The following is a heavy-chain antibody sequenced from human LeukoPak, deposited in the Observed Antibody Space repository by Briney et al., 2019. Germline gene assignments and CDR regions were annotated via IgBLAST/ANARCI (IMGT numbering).Heavy chain of an antibody. CDR1: GGSISSSSYY. Sequence: PSETLSLTCTVSGGSISSSSYYWGWIRQPPGKGLEWIGSIYYGGSTYYNPSLKSRVTISVDTSKNQFSLKLSSVTAADTAVYYCASRGSGSSQHYFDYWGQGTLVTVSS. V-gene: IGHV4-39*07. D-gene: IGHD3-10*01. CDR2: IYYGGST. J-gene: IGHJ4*02. CDR3: ASRGSGSSQHYFDY.